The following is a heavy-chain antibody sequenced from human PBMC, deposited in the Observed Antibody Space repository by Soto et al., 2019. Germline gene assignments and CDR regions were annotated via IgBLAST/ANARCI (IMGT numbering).Heavy chain of an antibody. CDR3: ARGLQLLFWYFDL. J-gene: IGHJ2*01. D-gene: IGHD5-18*01. V-gene: IGHV3-33*01. CDR1: GFTFSNYG. Sequence: QVQLVESGGGVVQPGRSLRLSCAASGFTFSNYGMHWVRQAPGKGLEWVAVIWYDGSNKYYADSVKGRFTISRDNSKNTLYLQMNSLRAEDTAVYYCARGLQLLFWYFDLWGRGTLVTVSS. CDR2: IWYDGSNK.